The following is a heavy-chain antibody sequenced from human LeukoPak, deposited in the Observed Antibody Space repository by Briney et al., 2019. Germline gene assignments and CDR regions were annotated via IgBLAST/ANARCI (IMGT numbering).Heavy chain of an antibody. Sequence: GGSLRLSCAASGFTFSSYGMHWVRQAPGKGLEWVAVIWLDGSNKYYADSVKGRFTISRDNSKNTLYLQMNSLRAEDTAVYYCARDPRAIGYCTSGVCYSHGMDVWGQGTTVTVSS. V-gene: IGHV3-33*01. D-gene: IGHD2-8*01. J-gene: IGHJ6*02. CDR3: ARDPRAIGYCTSGVCYSHGMDV. CDR2: IWLDGSNK. CDR1: GFTFSSYG.